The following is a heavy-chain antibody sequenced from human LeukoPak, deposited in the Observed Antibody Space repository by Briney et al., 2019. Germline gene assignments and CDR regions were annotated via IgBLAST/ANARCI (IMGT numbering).Heavy chain of an antibody. CDR1: GGAISNYY. V-gene: IGHV4-59*01. D-gene: IGHD6-13*01. J-gene: IGHJ3*01. CDR2: THNSGST. Sequence: SETLSLTCTVSGGAISNYYWSWIRQPPGKGLEWIGYTHNSGSTNYNPSLKSRVTISVDTSKNQFSLHLNSVTAAYTAVYYCAREKRIAVAGRDVFDVWGQGTMVTVSS. CDR3: AREKRIAVAGRDVFDV.